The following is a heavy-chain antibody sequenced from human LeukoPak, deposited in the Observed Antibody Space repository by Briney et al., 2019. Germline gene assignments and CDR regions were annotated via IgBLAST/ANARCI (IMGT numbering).Heavy chain of an antibody. V-gene: IGHV3-74*01. CDR3: ASSKYYYDSSGYYYEYFDY. CDR1: GFTFSSYW. D-gene: IGHD3-22*01. J-gene: IGHJ4*02. Sequence: GGSLRLSCAASGFTFSSYWMHWVRQAPGKGLVWVSRINSDGSSTSYADSVKGRFTISRDNAKNTLYLQMNSLRAEDTAVYYCASSKYYYDSSGYYYEYFDYWGQGTLVTVSS. CDR2: INSDGSST.